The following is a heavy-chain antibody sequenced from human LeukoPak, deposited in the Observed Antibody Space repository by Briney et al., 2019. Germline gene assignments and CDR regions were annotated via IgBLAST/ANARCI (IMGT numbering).Heavy chain of an antibody. CDR1: GFTFSSYW. Sequence: PGGSLRLSCAASGFTFSSYWMSWVRQAPGKGLEGVANIKKDGSEKYYVESVKGRFTIYRDNAKNSLYLQMNSLRAEDTAVYYCARDLVGRGIVVAYDYWGQGTLVTVSS. CDR3: ARDLVGRGIVVAYDY. D-gene: IGHD3-22*01. J-gene: IGHJ4*02. CDR2: IKKDGSEK. V-gene: IGHV3-7*01.